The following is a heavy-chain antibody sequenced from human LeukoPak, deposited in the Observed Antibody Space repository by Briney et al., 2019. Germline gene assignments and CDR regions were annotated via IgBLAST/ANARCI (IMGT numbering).Heavy chain of an antibody. CDR3: ARQSTDGGNPIVF. D-gene: IGHD4-23*01. CDR2: IFDSGST. CDR1: GDSISSRSYY. V-gene: IGHV4-39*01. J-gene: IGHJ4*02. Sequence: PSETLSLTCTVSGDSISSRSYYWGWIRQPPGKGLEWIGGIFDSGSTYYNPSLESRVTISADTSNSQFSLKLSSVTAPDTAVYYCARQSTDGGNPIVFWGQGTLVTVSS.